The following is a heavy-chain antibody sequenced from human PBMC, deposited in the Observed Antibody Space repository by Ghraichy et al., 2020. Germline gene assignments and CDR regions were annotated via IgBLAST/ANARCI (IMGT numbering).Heavy chain of an antibody. Sequence: LSLTCAASGFTFDDYTMHWVRQAPGKGLEWVSLISWDGGSTYYADSVKGRFTISRDNSKNSLYLQMNSLRTEDTALYYCAKDIRGYSYGYFDYWGQGTLVTVSS. CDR3: AKDIRGYSYGYFDY. J-gene: IGHJ4*02. V-gene: IGHV3-43*01. D-gene: IGHD5-18*01. CDR1: GFTFDDYT. CDR2: ISWDGGST.